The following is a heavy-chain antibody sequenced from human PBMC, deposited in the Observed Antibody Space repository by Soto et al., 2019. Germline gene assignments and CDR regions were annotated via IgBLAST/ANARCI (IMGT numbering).Heavy chain of an antibody. D-gene: IGHD3-22*01. J-gene: IGHJ5*02. CDR1: VVSISSGDYY. CDR3: ACNPHYYDSSGYASGFDP. CDR2: IYYSGST. Sequence: PSETLSLTCTFSVVSISSGDYYCSWIRQPPGKGLEWIGYIYYSGSTYYNPSLKSRVTISVDTSKNQFSLKLSSVTAADTAVYYCACNPHYYDSSGYASGFDPWGQGTLVTVSS. V-gene: IGHV4-30-4*01.